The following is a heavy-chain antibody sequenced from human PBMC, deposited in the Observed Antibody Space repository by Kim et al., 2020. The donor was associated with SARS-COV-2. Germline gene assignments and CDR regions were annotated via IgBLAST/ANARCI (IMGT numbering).Heavy chain of an antibody. V-gene: IGHV3-21*01. Sequence: GGSLRLSCAASGFTFSSYSMNWVRQAPGKGLEWVSSISSSSSYIYYADSVKGRFTISRDNAKNSLYLQMNSLRAEDTAVYYCARDGPYSSSCYLKGNWFDPWGQGTLVTVSS. D-gene: IGHD6-13*01. CDR2: ISSSSSYI. CDR3: ARDGPYSSSCYLKGNWFDP. CDR1: GFTFSSYS. J-gene: IGHJ5*02.